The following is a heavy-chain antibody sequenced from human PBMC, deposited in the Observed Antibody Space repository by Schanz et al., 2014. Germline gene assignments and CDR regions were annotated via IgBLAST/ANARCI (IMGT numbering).Heavy chain of an antibody. D-gene: IGHD4-17*01. V-gene: IGHV3-49*04. CDR2: IRNKGDGGTA. CDR1: GLNFDYYG. Sequence: VQLVESGGGVVQPGRSLRLSCATSGLNFDYYGMNWVRQAPGKGLEWVRFIRNKGDGGTAAETTSVKGGVTISGHDSTTIIHLVMKSLKTEATAVCEYSRVSSEMLKFDDYEVSRFDPWGQGTLVTVSS. CDR3: SRVSSEMLKFDDYEVSRFDP. J-gene: IGHJ5*02.